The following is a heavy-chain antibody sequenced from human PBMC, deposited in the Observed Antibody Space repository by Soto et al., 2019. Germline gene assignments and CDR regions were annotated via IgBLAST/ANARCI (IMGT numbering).Heavy chain of an antibody. CDR2: IIPILGIA. Sequence: GASVKVSCKASGGTFSSYTISWVRQAPGQGLEWMGRIIPILGIANYAQKFQGRVTITADKSTSTAYMELSSLRSEDTAVYYCAREQYYDIYYYYGMDVWGQGTTVTVSS. D-gene: IGHD3-9*01. CDR1: GGTFSSYT. J-gene: IGHJ6*02. CDR3: AREQYYDIYYYYGMDV. V-gene: IGHV1-69*04.